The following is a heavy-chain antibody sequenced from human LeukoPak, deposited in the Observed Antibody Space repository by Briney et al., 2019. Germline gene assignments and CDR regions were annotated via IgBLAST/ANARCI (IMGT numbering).Heavy chain of an antibody. CDR1: GYSFTSYW. CDR2: IYPGDSDT. V-gene: IGHV5-51*01. J-gene: IGHJ6*03. CDR3: ARQGPFRRDGYSYRGMGYYYYYMDV. D-gene: IGHD5-24*01. Sequence: GESLKISCKGSGYSFTSYWIGWVRQMPGKGLEWMGIIYPGDSDTRYSPSFQGQVTISADKSISTAYLQWSSLKASDTAMYYCARQGPFRRDGYSYRGMGYYYYYMDVWGKGTTVTVSS.